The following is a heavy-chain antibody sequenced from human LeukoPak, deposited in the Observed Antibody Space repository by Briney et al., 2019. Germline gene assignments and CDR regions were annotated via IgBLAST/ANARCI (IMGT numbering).Heavy chain of an antibody. CDR1: GYTFTSYD. CDR2: MNPNSGNT. V-gene: IGHV1-8*01. J-gene: IGHJ4*02. D-gene: IGHD6-13*01. CDR3: ARATSPGIAATGAIDY. Sequence: ASVKVSCKASGYTFTSYDINWVRQATGQGLEWMGWMNPNSGNTGYAQKFQGRVTMTRNTSISTAYMELSSLRSEDTAVYYCARATSPGIAATGAIDYWGQGTLVTVSS.